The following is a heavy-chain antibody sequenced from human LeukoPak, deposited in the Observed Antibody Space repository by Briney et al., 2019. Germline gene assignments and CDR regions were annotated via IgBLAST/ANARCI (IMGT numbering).Heavy chain of an antibody. V-gene: IGHV1-2*02. CDR1: GYTFTGYY. CDR2: INPNSGGT. CDR3: ARDGEGIYYDSSGRTSLDY. D-gene: IGHD3-22*01. J-gene: IGHJ4*02. Sequence: GASVKVSCKASGYTFTGYYMHWVRQAPGQGLEWMGWINPNSGGTNYAQKFQGRVTMTRDTSISTAYMELSRLRSDDTAVYFCARDGEGIYYDSSGRTSLDYWGQGTLVTVSS.